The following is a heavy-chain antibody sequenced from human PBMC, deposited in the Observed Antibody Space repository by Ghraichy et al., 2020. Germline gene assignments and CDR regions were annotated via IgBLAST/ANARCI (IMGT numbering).Heavy chain of an antibody. Sequence: SETLSLTCTVSGGSISSYYWSWIRQPPGKGLEWIGYIYYSGSTNYNPSLKSRVTISVDTSKNQFSLKLSSVTAADTAVYYCARGGCGGDCYVFDYWGQGTLVTVSS. CDR2: IYYSGST. D-gene: IGHD2-21*02. CDR1: GGSISSYY. J-gene: IGHJ4*02. V-gene: IGHV4-59*01. CDR3: ARGGCGGDCYVFDY.